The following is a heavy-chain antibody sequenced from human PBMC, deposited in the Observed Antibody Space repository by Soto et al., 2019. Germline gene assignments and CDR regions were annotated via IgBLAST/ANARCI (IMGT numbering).Heavy chain of an antibody. CDR2: ISAYNGST. D-gene: IGHD3-22*01. V-gene: IGHV1-18*01. CDR3: AREYYYDSSGYYYDLYYFDY. J-gene: IGHJ4*02. CDR1: GYTFTSYG. Sequence: QVQLVQSGAEVKKPGASVKVSCKASGYTFTSYGISWVRQAPGQGLEWMGWISAYNGSTNYAQKLQGRVTMTTDTSTSTAYMELRSLRSDDTAVYYCAREYYYDSSGYYYDLYYFDYWGQGTLVTVSS.